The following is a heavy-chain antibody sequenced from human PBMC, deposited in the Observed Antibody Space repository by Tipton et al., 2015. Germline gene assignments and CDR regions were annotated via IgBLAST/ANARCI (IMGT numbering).Heavy chain of an antibody. CDR2: ISYTETS. CDR3: ACQDYDSLTRDYQTVDY. Sequence: TLSLTCTVSGASVSSGPYYWSWIRQPPGKGLQWIGYISYTETSHYNPSLKSRVTISVDSSKNQFSLKLTSVTAADTAVYYCACQDYDSLTRDYQTVDYWGQGTLVTVSS. D-gene: IGHD3-9*01. V-gene: IGHV4-61*01. CDR1: GASVSSGPYY. J-gene: IGHJ4*02.